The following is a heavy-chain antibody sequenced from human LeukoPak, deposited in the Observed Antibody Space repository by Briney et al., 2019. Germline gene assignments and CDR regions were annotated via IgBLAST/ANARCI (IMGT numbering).Heavy chain of an antibody. J-gene: IGHJ6*03. D-gene: IGHD5-18*01. V-gene: IGHV3-30*04. CDR2: ISYDGSNK. Sequence: GRSLRLSCAASGFTFSSYAMHWVRQAPGKGLEWVAVISYDGSNKYYADSVKGRFTISRDKSKNTLYLQMNSLRAEDTAVYYCARSPLDTAMVPGHWYYYYYMDVWGKGTTVTISS. CDR3: ARSPLDTAMVPGHWYYYYYMDV. CDR1: GFTFSSYA.